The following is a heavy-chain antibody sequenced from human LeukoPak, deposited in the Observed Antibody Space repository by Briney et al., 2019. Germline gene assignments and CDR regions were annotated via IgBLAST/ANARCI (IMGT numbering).Heavy chain of an antibody. J-gene: IGHJ6*03. CDR3: ASRRSADCSSTSCYNYYYYYMDV. D-gene: IGHD2-2*02. CDR1: GGTFSSYA. V-gene: IGHV1-69*01. Sequence: EASVKVSCKASGGTFSSYAISWVRQAPGQGLEWMGGIIPIFGTANYAQKFQGRVTITADESTSTAYMELSSLRSEDTAVYYCASRRSADCSSTSCYNYYYYYMDVWGKGTTVTVSS. CDR2: IIPIFGTA.